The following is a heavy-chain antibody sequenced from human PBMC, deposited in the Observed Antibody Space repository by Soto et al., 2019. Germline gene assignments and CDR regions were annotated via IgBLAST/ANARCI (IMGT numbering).Heavy chain of an antibody. Sequence: QVQLVQSGAEVKLPGASVKVSCKASGYTFTGYGISWVRQDPGQGLEWLGWISGYDGNTNHAQKFQGRVTLTTDTATSTAYMELRSLGSDDTAMYYCARGGGEYWGQGTLVTVSS. CDR3: ARGGGEY. V-gene: IGHV1-18*01. CDR2: ISGYDGNT. D-gene: IGHD3-16*01. CDR1: GYTFTGYG. J-gene: IGHJ4*02.